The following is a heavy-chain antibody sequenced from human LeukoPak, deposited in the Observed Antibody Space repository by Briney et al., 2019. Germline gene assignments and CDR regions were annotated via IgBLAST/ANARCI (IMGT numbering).Heavy chain of an antibody. CDR3: AKDQWFGESVIDY. V-gene: IGHV3-30*18. CDR2: ISYDGSNK. D-gene: IGHD3-10*01. CDR1: GFTFSSYG. J-gene: IGHJ4*02. Sequence: PGGSLRLSCAASGFTFSSYGMHWVRQAPGKGLEWVAVISYDGSNKYYADSVKGRFTISRDNSKNTLYLQMNSLRAEDTAVYCCAKDQWFGESVIDYWGQGTLVTVSS.